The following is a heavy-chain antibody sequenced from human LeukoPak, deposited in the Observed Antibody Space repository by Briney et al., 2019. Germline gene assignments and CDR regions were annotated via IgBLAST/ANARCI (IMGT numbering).Heavy chain of an antibody. V-gene: IGHV5-51*01. Sequence: GGSLQISCKGSGYTFTSYWIGWARQLPGKGLEWMGIIYPGDSGTKYSPSFQGQVTISADKSITTAYLQWSSLKASDTAMYYCARVPFGDYALDYWGQGTLVTVSS. CDR2: IYPGDSGT. J-gene: IGHJ4*02. D-gene: IGHD4-17*01. CDR3: ARVPFGDYALDY. CDR1: GYTFTSYW.